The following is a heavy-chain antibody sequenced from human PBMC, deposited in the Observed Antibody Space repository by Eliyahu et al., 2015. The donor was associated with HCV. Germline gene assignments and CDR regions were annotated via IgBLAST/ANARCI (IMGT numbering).Heavy chain of an antibody. CDR1: GGSISSSSYY. D-gene: IGHD3-3*01. J-gene: IGHJ6*02. CDR3: ASITIYYGMDV. CDR2: XYYSGST. Sequence: QLQLQESGPGLVKPSETLSLTCTVSGGSISSSSYYWGWIRQPPGKGLEWIGSXYYSGSTYYNPSLKSRVTISVDTSKNQFSLKLSSVTAADTAVYYCASITIYYGMDVWGQGTTVTVSS. V-gene: IGHV4-39*01.